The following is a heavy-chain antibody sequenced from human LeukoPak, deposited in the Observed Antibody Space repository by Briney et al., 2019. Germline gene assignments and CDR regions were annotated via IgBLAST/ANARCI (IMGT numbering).Heavy chain of an antibody. CDR1: GGSISSYY. CDR2: IYTSGST. V-gene: IGHV4-4*07. Sequence: SETLSPTRTVSGGSISSYYWSWIRQPAGKGLEWIGRIYTSGSTNYNPSLKSRVTMSVDTSKNQFSLKLSSVTAADTAVYYCARGSYYDSSGPNDYFDYWGQGTLVTVSS. J-gene: IGHJ4*02. CDR3: ARGSYYDSSGPNDYFDY. D-gene: IGHD3-22*01.